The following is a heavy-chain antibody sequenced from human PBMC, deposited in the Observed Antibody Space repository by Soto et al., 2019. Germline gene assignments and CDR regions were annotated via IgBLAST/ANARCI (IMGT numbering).Heavy chain of an antibody. CDR3: TRGWSAPDY. Sequence: EVHLMESGGGLVEPGGSLRLSCAASGFTFNTYGLTWVRQAPGKGLEWVSSIDSISSSIYYADSVRGRFTISRDNAKSSLFLQMNSLRAEDTAVYYCTRGWSAPDYWCQGTLVTVSS. CDR1: GFTFNTYG. V-gene: IGHV3-21*01. CDR2: IDSISSSI. D-gene: IGHD2-15*01. J-gene: IGHJ4*02.